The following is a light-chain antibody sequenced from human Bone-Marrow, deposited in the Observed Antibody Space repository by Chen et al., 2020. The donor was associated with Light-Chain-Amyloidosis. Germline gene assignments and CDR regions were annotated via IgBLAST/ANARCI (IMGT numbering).Light chain of an antibody. V-gene: IGKV1-39*01. CDR1: HSISNY. Sequence: DIEMTQSPSSLSASVGDRVTITCRASHSISNYLNWYQQKPGKAPKLLIYFVSSLQSGVPSRISGSGSGTDFTLTISSLQPEDFATYYCQHSYSTSWTFGQGTKVEI. CDR2: FVS. CDR3: QHSYSTSWT. J-gene: IGKJ1*01.